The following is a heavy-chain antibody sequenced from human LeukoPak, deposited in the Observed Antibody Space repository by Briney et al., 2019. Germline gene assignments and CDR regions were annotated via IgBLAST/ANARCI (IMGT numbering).Heavy chain of an antibody. CDR1: GFMFTGYY. V-gene: IGHV1-2*02. D-gene: IGHD4-17*01. CDR3: ARDAVTVNTPYFDY. Sequence: GASVKVSCKASGFMFTGYYMNWVRQAPGQGLEWMGWINLNSGGTIYAQIFQGRVTMTRDTSINTAYMDLSGLRSDDTAIYYCARDAVTVNTPYFDYWGQGALVTVSS. J-gene: IGHJ4*02. CDR2: INLNSGGT.